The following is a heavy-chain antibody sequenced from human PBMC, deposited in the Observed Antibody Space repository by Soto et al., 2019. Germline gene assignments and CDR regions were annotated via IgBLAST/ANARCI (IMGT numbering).Heavy chain of an antibody. CDR1: VFTFSSYA. Sequence: GSLRLSCAASVFTFSSYAMHWVRQAPGKGLEWVAVISYDGSNKYYADSVKGRFTISRDNSKNTLYLQMNSLRAEDTAVYYCARAPGRISSGWYMDVWGQGATVTVSS. CDR3: ARAPGRISSGWYMDV. CDR2: ISYDGSNK. D-gene: IGHD6-19*01. J-gene: IGHJ6*03. V-gene: IGHV3-30-3*01.